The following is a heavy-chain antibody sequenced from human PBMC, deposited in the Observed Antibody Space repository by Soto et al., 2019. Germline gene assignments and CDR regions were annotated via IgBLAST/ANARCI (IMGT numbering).Heavy chain of an antibody. CDR3: ARGKLLGIYSYSGMDV. J-gene: IGHJ6*02. CDR1: GGSISSGGYY. D-gene: IGHD2-15*01. CDR2: IYYSGST. V-gene: IGHV4-31*03. Sequence: SETLSLTCTVSGGSISSGGYYWSWIRQHPGKGLEWIGYIYYSGSTYYSPSLKSRVTISVDTSENQFSLKLSSVTAADTAVYYCARGKLLGIYSYSGMDVWGQGTPVTVSS.